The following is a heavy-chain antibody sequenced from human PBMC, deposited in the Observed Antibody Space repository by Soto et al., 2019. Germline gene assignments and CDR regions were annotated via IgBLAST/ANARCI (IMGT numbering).Heavy chain of an antibody. CDR3: ARSFGCYAIDH. CDR2: IHHSGST. CDR1: SASIITEQR. V-gene: IGHV4-4*02. J-gene: IGHJ4*02. Sequence: QMQLQESGPGLVKPSETLSLTCAVSSASIITEQRWTWVRQPPGKGLEWIGEIHHSGSTNNNPSLRRRVTMSVDKSKNQFSLNLNSVTAADTALYYCARSFGCYAIDHWGQGTLVIVSS. D-gene: IGHD2-15*01.